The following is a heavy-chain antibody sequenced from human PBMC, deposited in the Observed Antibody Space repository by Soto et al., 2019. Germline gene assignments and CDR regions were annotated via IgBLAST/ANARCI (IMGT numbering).Heavy chain of an antibody. CDR3: AKDPGYYYGSGSYYDPSGYYFDY. Sequence: PGGSLRLSCAASGFTFSSYAMSWVRQAPGKGLEWVSAISGSGGSTYYADSVKGRFTISRDNSKNTLYLQMNSLRAEDTAVYYCAKDPGYYYGSGSYYDPSGYYFDYWGQGTLVPSPQ. CDR2: ISGSGGST. V-gene: IGHV3-23*01. J-gene: IGHJ4*02. CDR1: GFTFSSYA. D-gene: IGHD3-10*01.